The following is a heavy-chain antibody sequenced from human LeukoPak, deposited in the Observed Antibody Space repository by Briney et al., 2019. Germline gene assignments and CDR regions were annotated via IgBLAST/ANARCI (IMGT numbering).Heavy chain of an antibody. CDR1: GFTFSSYA. CDR3: ARDGGSGWYYYYYYMDV. V-gene: IGHV3-23*01. Sequence: GGSLRLSCAASGFTFSSYAMSWVRRAPGKGLEWVSAISGSGGSTYYADSVKGRFTISRDNAKNSLYLQMNSLRAEDTAVYYCARDGGSGWYYYYYYMDVWGKGTTVTVSS. CDR2: ISGSGGST. D-gene: IGHD6-19*01. J-gene: IGHJ6*03.